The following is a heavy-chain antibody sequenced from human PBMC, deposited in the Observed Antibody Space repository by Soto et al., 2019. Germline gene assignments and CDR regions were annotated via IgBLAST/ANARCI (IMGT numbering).Heavy chain of an antibody. CDR1: GFTFSSYG. V-gene: IGHV3-33*01. D-gene: IGHD1-26*01. CDR3: ARGYWAGGSYYFDY. CDR2: IWYDGINK. Sequence: ESGGGVVQPGRSLRLSCAASGFTFSSYGMHWVRQAPGKGLEWVAGIWYDGINKYYADSVNGRFTISRDNSKNTLYLQMSTLRAEDTAVYYCARGYWAGGSYYFDYWGQGTLVTVSS. J-gene: IGHJ4*02.